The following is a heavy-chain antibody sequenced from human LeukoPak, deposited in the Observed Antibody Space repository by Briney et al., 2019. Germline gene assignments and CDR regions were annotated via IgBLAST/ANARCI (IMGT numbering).Heavy chain of an antibody. CDR2: IYYNGAT. Sequence: PSQTLSLTCTVSGGSVGSSSYYWGWIRQPPGKGLEWIGCIYYNGATYYNPSLKGRVSISTDTSKNQFSLKLSSVTAADTAVYFCTSRRPIAAAEVWGQGTLLTVSS. CDR3: TSRRPIAAAEV. V-gene: IGHV4-39*01. CDR1: GGSVGSSSYY. J-gene: IGHJ4*02. D-gene: IGHD6-13*01.